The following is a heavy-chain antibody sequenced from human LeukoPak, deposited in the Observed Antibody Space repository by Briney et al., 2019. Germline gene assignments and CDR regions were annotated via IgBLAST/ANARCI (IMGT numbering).Heavy chain of an antibody. Sequence: GGSLRLSCAVSGFTFSSYWMHWVRQAPGKGLVWVSRIKSDGSSTSYADSVKGRFTISRDNSKNTLYLQMNSLRAEDTAVYYCAKSGIAVAGAPNLNWFDPWGQGTLVTVSS. J-gene: IGHJ5*02. CDR1: GFTFSSYW. CDR2: IKSDGSST. CDR3: AKSGIAVAGAPNLNWFDP. V-gene: IGHV3-74*01. D-gene: IGHD6-19*01.